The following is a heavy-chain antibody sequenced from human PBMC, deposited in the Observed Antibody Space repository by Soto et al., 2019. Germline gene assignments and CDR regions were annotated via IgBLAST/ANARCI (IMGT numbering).Heavy chain of an antibody. V-gene: IGHV3-30-3*01. CDR2: ISYDGSSK. Sequence: QVQLVESGGGVVQPGRSLRLSCAASGFTFRTYAMHWVRQAPGKGLEWMAVISYDGSSKTYAASVQGRFTISRDNSENTLYLQMNSLRPEDTAVYYCARRNYYHSGDYFNDAFDMWGQGAMVTVSS. CDR1: GFTFRTYA. J-gene: IGHJ3*02. CDR3: ARRNYYHSGDYFNDAFDM. D-gene: IGHD3-22*01.